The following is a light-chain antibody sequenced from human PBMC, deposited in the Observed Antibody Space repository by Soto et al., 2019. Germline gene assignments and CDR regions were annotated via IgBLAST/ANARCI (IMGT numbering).Light chain of an antibody. Sequence: QSALTQPRSVSGSPGQSVTISCTGTSSDVGVYNYVSWYQQHPGKAPQLVIYDVIKRPSGVPYRFSGSKSGNTASLTISGLQAEDEADYYWWSYAGSSLWVFGRGTKLTVL. V-gene: IGLV2-11*01. CDR2: DVI. CDR3: WSYAGSSLWV. J-gene: IGLJ3*02. CDR1: SSDVGVYNY.